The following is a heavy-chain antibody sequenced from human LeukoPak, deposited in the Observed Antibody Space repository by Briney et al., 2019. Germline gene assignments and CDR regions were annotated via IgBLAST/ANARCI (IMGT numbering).Heavy chain of an antibody. CDR3: ARHGIVDSSRKYYFDY. D-gene: IGHD6-13*01. J-gene: IGHJ4*02. Sequence: SGTLSLTCAVSGGSISSSNWWSWVRQPPGKGLEWIGEIYHSGSTNYNPSLKSRVTISVDKSKNQFSRDLSSVTAADTAVYYCARHGIVDSSRKYYFDYWGQGTLVTVSS. CDR2: IYHSGST. V-gene: IGHV4-4*02. CDR1: GGSISSSNW.